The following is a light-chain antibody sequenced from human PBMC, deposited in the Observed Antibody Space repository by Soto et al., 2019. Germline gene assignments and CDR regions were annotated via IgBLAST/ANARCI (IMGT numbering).Light chain of an antibody. CDR2: DTS. Sequence: IWLTQSPGALSLSPGERATLSCRASQSLSNSFIAWYQQKPGQAPRLLIYDTSSRATGIPDRFSGSGSGTDFTLTISRLEPEDFSVFYCQQYGTSEIIFGQGTRLEIK. CDR3: QQYGTSEII. CDR1: QSLSNSF. J-gene: IGKJ5*01. V-gene: IGKV3-20*01.